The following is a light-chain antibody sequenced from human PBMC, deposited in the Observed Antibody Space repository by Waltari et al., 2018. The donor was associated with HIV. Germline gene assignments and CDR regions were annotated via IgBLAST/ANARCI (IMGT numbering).Light chain of an antibody. V-gene: IGLV2-14*03. J-gene: IGLJ2*01. Sequence: QSALTQPASVSGSPGQSITISSTGTSSDVGGYNYVSWYQQHPGKAPKLMIYDVSNRPSGVSNRFSGSKSGNTASLTISGLQAEDEADYYCSSYTSSSTLEVFGGGTKLTVL. CDR3: SSYTSSSTLEV. CDR2: DVS. CDR1: SSDVGGYNY.